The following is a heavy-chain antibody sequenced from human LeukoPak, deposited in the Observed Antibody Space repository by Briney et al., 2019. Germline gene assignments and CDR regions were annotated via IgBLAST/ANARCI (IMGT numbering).Heavy chain of an antibody. J-gene: IGHJ2*01. V-gene: IGHV3-21*04. CDR2: ISSSSSYI. Sequence: GGSLRLSCAASGFTFSSYSMNWVRQAPGKGLEWVSSISSSSSYIYYADSVKGRFTISRDNAKNSLYLQMNSLRAEDTAVYYCARVEGIVVVPAATLGYCTNGVCPYWYFDLWGRGTLVTVSS. CDR1: GFTFSSYS. D-gene: IGHD2-8*01. CDR3: ARVEGIVVVPAATLGYCTNGVCPYWYFDL.